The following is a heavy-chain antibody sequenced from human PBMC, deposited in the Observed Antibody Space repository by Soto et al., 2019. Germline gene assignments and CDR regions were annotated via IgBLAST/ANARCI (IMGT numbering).Heavy chain of an antibody. Sequence: SSETLSLTCTVSGGSMSEYFWSWVRQSPGKGLEWIGYIYYLGSTDYNPSLKSRVTMSVDTSKRQFSLKLSSVTAADTAIYYCARDGYDGSGSPYPAYWGPGIQVTVSS. CDR3: ARDGYDGSGSPYPAY. V-gene: IGHV4-59*01. CDR2: IYYLGST. CDR1: GGSMSEYF. J-gene: IGHJ4*02. D-gene: IGHD3-10*01.